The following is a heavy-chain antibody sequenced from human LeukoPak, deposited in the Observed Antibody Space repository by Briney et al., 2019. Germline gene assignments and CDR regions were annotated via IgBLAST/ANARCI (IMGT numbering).Heavy chain of an antibody. CDR3: AKDRGSYCGGDCYSSPIDY. V-gene: IGHV1-46*01. J-gene: IGHJ4*02. CDR2: INPSGGST. Sequence: ASVKVSCKASGYTFTSYYMHWVRQAPGQGLEWMGIINPSGGSTSYAQKFQGRVTMTRDMSTSTVYMELSSLRAEDTAVYYCAKDRGSYCGGDCYSSPIDYWGQGTLVTVSS. CDR1: GYTFTSYY. D-gene: IGHD2-21*02.